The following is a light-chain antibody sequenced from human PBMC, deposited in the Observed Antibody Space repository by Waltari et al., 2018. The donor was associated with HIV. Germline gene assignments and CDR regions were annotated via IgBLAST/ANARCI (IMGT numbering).Light chain of an antibody. Sequence: QSVLTQPPSVSAAPGQKITISCSGSSSNLGNNYVSWYKQLPGAAPKVFIYDNNKRPSGIPDRFSGSKSGTSATLGITGLQTGDEADYYCGAWDSSLSVVVFGGGTKVTVL. CDR3: GAWDSSLSVVV. J-gene: IGLJ2*01. V-gene: IGLV1-51*01. CDR1: SSNLGNNY. CDR2: DNN.